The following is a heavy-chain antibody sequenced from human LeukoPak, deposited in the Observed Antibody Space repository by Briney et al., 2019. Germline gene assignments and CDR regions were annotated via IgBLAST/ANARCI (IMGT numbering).Heavy chain of an antibody. Sequence: SGGSLRLSCAASGFTFSSYWMNWVRQAPGKGLVWVSRIASDGSSTTYADSVKGRFSISRDNAKNTLYLQMNSLRVEDTAVYYCARGRPHGNDYWGQGTLVPSPQ. V-gene: IGHV3-74*01. CDR2: IASDGSST. CDR3: ARGRPHGNDY. CDR1: GFTFSSYW. J-gene: IGHJ4*02. D-gene: IGHD4-23*01.